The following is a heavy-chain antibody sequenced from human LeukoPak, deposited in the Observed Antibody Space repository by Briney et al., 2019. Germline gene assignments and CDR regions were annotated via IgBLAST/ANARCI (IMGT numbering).Heavy chain of an antibody. CDR3: VKVGYGSGTWGWFDP. D-gene: IGHD3-10*01. J-gene: IGHJ5*02. V-gene: IGHV4-59*11. CDR1: GASITGHH. CDR2: IYPGGSI. Sequence: SETLSLTCTVTGASITGHHWSWIRQPPGKGLECIGYIYPGGSIDYSPPLKSRASISGDSSKNLLSLNLTSVTAADTAMYYCVKVGYGSGTWGWFDPWGQGTLVSVSA.